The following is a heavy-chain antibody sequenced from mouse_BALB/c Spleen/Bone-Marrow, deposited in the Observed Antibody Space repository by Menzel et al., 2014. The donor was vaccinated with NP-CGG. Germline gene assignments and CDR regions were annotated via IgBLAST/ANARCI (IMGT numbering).Heavy chain of an antibody. J-gene: IGHJ3*01. Sequence: EVKLMESGGGLVKPGGSLKLSCAASGFAFSSYDMSWVRQTPEKRLEWVAYISSGGGRTYYSDTVKGRFTISRDNAKNTLYLQMSSLKAEDTAMYYCARQILRGFAYWGQGTLVTVSA. D-gene: IGHD1-1*01. CDR2: ISSGGGRT. CDR3: ARQILRGFAY. V-gene: IGHV5-12-1*01. CDR1: GFAFSSYD.